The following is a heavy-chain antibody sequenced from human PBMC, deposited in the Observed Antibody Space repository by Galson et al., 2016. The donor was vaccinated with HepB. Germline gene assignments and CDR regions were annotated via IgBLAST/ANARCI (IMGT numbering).Heavy chain of an antibody. V-gene: IGHV3-11*01. CDR1: GFTFSDYY. D-gene: IGHD1-14*01. J-gene: IGHJ6*04. Sequence: SLRLSCAASGFTFSDYYMSWMRQAPGKGLGWVAYISSNGDPINYAQSVEGRFTISRVNAKNSVFLQMNSLGADDTAVYYCARELSPYNDYGMDVWGKGTTVTVSS. CDR3: ARELSPYNDYGMDV. CDR2: ISSNGDPI.